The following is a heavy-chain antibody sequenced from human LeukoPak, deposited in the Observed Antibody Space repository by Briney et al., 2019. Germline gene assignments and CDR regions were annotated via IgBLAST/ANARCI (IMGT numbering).Heavy chain of an antibody. Sequence: GESLKISCKGSGYSFTNYWIGWVRQMPGRGLEWMGIIYPGDSDTRYSPSFRGQVTISADKAISTAYLQWSSLKASDTALYYCARQGNSDYYYGLDVWGQGTTVTVSS. D-gene: IGHD5-18*01. CDR1: GYSFTNYW. V-gene: IGHV5-51*01. CDR3: ARQGNSDYYYGLDV. CDR2: IYPGDSDT. J-gene: IGHJ6*02.